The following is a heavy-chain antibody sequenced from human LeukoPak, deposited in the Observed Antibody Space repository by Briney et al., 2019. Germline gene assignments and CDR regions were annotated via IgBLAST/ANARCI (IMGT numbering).Heavy chain of an antibody. CDR2: ISDSGRST. D-gene: IGHD5-18*01. CDR3: VRHDSYIPY. V-gene: IGHV3-23*01. Sequence: GGSLRLSCAASGFRFNNYAMSWVRQAPGKGLEWVSGISDSGRSTYYADSVKGRFTISRDNSKNTVHLQMNSLRVDDTAVYFCVRHDSYIPYWGQGTPVTVSS. CDR1: GFRFNNYA. J-gene: IGHJ4*02.